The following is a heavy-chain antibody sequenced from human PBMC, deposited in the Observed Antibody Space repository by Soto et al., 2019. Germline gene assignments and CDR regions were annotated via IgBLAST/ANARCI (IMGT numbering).Heavy chain of an antibody. CDR3: TGEVASGY. V-gene: IGHV3-30*03. Sequence: QVQLVESGGGVVQPGRSLGLSCAVYGFTVSTYGMHWVRQAPGKGLEWVAGISRDGGTKYDADSVKGRFTISRDNSRNQLFLDMNSVRGDDMAVYYCTGEVASGYWGQGTLVTVSS. J-gene: IGHJ4*02. CDR1: GFTVSTYG. CDR2: ISRDGGTK. D-gene: IGHD2-8*02.